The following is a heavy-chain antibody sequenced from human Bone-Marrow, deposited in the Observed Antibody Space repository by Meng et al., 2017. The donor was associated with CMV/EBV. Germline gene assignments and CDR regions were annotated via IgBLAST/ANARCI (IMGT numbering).Heavy chain of an antibody. V-gene: IGHV4-34*01. CDR2: INHSGST. CDR1: GGSFSGYY. D-gene: IGHD3-22*01. J-gene: IGHJ4*01. Sequence: SETLSLTCAVYGGSFSGYYWSWIRQPPGKGLEWIGEINHSGSTNYNPSLKSRVTISVDTSKNQFSLKLSSVTAADTAVYYCARGKVSGYYYPHFDYWGPGKLVNVSS. CDR3: ARGKVSGYYYPHFDY.